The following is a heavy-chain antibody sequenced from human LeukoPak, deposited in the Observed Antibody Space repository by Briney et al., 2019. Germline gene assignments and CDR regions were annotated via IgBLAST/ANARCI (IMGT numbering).Heavy chain of an antibody. CDR2: ISYDGSNK. CDR3: AKDPGIVVILNWFDP. CDR1: GFTFSSYG. Sequence: PGRSLRLSCAASGFTFSSYGMHWVRQAPGKGLEWVAVISYDGSNKYYADSVEGRFTISRDNSKNTLYLQMNSLRAEDTAVYYCAKDPGIVVILNWFDPWGQGTLVTVSS. V-gene: IGHV3-30*18. J-gene: IGHJ5*02. D-gene: IGHD2-2*01.